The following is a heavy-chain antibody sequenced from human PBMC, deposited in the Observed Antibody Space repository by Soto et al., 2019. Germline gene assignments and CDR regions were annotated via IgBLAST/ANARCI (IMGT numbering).Heavy chain of an antibody. D-gene: IGHD2-21*01. CDR3: ARALGEVRGMAV. CDR1: GFTFSSYA. J-gene: IGHJ6*02. Sequence: GGSLRLSCAASGFTFSSYAMHWVRQAPGKGLEWVAVISYDGSNKYYADSVKGRFTISRDNSKDTLYLQMNSLRAEDTAVYYCARALGEVRGMAVWGQGTTVTVSS. CDR2: ISYDGSNK. V-gene: IGHV3-30-3*01.